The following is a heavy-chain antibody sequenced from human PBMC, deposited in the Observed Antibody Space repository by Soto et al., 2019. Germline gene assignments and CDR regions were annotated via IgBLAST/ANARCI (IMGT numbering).Heavy chain of an antibody. D-gene: IGHD5-18*01. Sequence: QVQLVESGGGVVQPGRSLRLSCAASGFTFSSYGMHWVRQAPGKGLEWVAVISYDGSNKYYADSVKGRFTISRDNSKNTLYLQMSSLRAEDTAVYYCAKGTGWLLVRFDYWGQGTLVTVSS. J-gene: IGHJ4*02. CDR3: AKGTGWLLVRFDY. CDR1: GFTFSSYG. V-gene: IGHV3-30*18. CDR2: ISYDGSNK.